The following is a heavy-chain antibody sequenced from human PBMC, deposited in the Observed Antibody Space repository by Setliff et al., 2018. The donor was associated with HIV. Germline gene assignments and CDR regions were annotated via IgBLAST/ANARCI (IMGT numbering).Heavy chain of an antibody. Sequence: SETLSLTCAVSGYSVSSGYYWGWIRQPPGKGLEWIGSFYHSGSTFYNPSLKSRVTISLDTSKNQFSLKLRSVTAADTAVYYCVSGPLSGYGYYFDYWGQGIVVTVSS. CDR1: GYSVSSGYY. V-gene: IGHV4-38-2*01. J-gene: IGHJ4*02. CDR2: FYHSGST. CDR3: VSGPLSGYGYYFDY. D-gene: IGHD3-3*01.